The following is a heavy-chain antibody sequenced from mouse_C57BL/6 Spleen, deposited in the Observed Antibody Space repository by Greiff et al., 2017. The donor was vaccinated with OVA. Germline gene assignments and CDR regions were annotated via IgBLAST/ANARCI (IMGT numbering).Heavy chain of an antibody. CDR3: AAGTRGYFDY. D-gene: IGHD4-1*01. J-gene: IGHJ2*01. CDR1: GYTFTDYY. V-gene: IGHV1-76*01. CDR2: IYPGSGNT. Sequence: QVQLKESGAELVRPGASVKLSCKASGYTFTDYYINWVKQRPGQGLEWIARIYPGSGNTYYNEKFKGKATLTAEKSSSTAYMQLSSLTSEDSAVYFCAAGTRGYFDYWGQGTTLTVSS.